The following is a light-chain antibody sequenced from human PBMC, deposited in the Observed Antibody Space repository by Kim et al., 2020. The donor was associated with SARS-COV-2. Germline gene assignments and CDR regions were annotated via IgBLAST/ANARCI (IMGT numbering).Light chain of an antibody. J-gene: IGLJ3*02. CDR3: AAWEDSLSGWV. Sequence: GQRVTIPCSGSSSNIGSNYVYWYQQLPGTAPKLLIYKNNQRPSGVPDRFSVSKSGTSASLAISGLRSEDEAEYYCAAWEDSLSGWVFGGGTKLTVL. V-gene: IGLV1-47*01. CDR2: KNN. CDR1: SSNIGSNY.